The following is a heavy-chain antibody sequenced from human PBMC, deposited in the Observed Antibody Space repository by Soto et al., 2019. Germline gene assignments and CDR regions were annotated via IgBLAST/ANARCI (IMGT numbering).Heavy chain of an antibody. J-gene: IGHJ3*02. V-gene: IGHV1-18*01. CDR3: ARDLLGYCSGGSCYSKSFDI. Sequence: GASVKVSCKASGYTFTSYGISWVRQSPGQGLEWMGLISAYNGNTNYAQKLQGRVTMTTDTSTSTAYMELSSLRSEDTAVYYCARDLLGYCSGGSCYSKSFDIWGQGTMVTVS. CDR2: ISAYNGNT. CDR1: GYTFTSYG. D-gene: IGHD2-15*01.